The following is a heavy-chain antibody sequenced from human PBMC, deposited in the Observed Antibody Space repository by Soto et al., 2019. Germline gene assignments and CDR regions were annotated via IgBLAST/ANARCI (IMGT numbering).Heavy chain of an antibody. CDR3: AGNGELYGMDV. D-gene: IGHD3-10*01. V-gene: IGHV3-48*03. J-gene: IGHJ6*02. Sequence: GGSLRLSCAASGFTFSSYEMNWVRQAPGKGLEWVSYISSSGSTIYYADSVKGRFTISRDNAKNSLYLQMNSLRAEDTAVYYCAGNGELYGMDVWGQGTTVTVSS. CDR2: ISSSGSTI. CDR1: GFTFSSYE.